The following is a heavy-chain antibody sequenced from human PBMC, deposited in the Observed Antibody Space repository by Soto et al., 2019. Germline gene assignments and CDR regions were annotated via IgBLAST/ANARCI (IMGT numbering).Heavy chain of an antibody. CDR1: GFTFSGYS. Sequence: PGGSLRLSCAASGFTFSGYSMNWVRQPPGKGLEWVSYISPSSDALHYADSVKGRFTISRDNDGNSLYLQMNSLRAEDTAAYYCARAAYASGPDYWGQGALVTVSS. D-gene: IGHD6-25*01. J-gene: IGHJ4*02. V-gene: IGHV3-48*01. CDR2: ISPSSDAL. CDR3: ARAAYASGPDY.